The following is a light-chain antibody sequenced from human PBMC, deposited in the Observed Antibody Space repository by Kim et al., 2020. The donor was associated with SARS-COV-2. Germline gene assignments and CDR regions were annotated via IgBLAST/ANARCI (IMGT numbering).Light chain of an antibody. Sequence: SPGERATLSCRASHSVSSSYLAWYQQKPGQAPRLLIYGASSRATGIPDRFSGSGSGTDFTLTISRLEPEDFAVYYCQQYGGSPLYTFGQGTKLEI. CDR2: GAS. J-gene: IGKJ2*01. CDR1: HSVSSSY. CDR3: QQYGGSPLYT. V-gene: IGKV3-20*01.